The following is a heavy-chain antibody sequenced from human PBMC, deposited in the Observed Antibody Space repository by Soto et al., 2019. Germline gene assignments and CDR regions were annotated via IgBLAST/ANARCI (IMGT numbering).Heavy chain of an antibody. V-gene: IGHV3-33*01. CDR1: GFTFSSYG. CDR2: IWYDGSNK. D-gene: IGHD6-13*01. CDR3: AREAPPFSGQQLAFDY. Sequence: GGSLRLSCAASGFTFSSYGMHWVRQAPGKGLEWVAVIWYDGSNKYYADSVKGRFTISRDNSKNTLYLQMNSLRAEDTAVYYCAREAPPFSGQQLAFDYWVQGTLVTVSS. J-gene: IGHJ4*02.